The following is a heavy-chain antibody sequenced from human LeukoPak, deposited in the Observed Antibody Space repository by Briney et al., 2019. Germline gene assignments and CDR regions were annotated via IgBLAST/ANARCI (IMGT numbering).Heavy chain of an antibody. V-gene: IGHV1-8*01. CDR2: MNPNSGNT. D-gene: IGHD3-10*01. CDR1: GYTFTSYD. Sequence: GASVKVSCKASGYTFTSYDINWVRQATGQGLEWMRWMNPNSGNTGYAQKFQGRVTMTRNTSISTAYMELSSLRAEDTAVYYCAKAKPSVRGSDRDVWGKGTTVTISS. J-gene: IGHJ6*04. CDR3: AKAKPSVRGSDRDV.